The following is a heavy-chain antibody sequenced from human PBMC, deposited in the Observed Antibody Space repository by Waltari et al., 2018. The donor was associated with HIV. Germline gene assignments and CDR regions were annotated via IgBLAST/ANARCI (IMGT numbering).Heavy chain of an antibody. J-gene: IGHJ4*02. V-gene: IGHV4-34*01. CDR1: GGSFSGYY. D-gene: IGHD2-15*01. CDR3: ASHPRCSGGSCISFDY. Sequence: QVQLQQWGAGLLKPSETLSLTCAVYGGSFSGYYWSWIRQPPGKGLEWIGEINHSGSTNYNPSLKSRVTISVDTSKNQFSLKLSSVTAADTAVYYCASHPRCSGGSCISFDYWGQGTLVTVSS. CDR2: INHSGST.